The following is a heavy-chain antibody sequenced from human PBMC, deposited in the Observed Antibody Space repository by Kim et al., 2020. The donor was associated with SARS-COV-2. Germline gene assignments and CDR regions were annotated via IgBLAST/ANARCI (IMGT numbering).Heavy chain of an antibody. CDR2: INPNSGGT. CDR3: ARGERRDFVLRFLWWYGGGDWFGP. V-gene: IGHV1-2*06. Sequence: ASVKVSCKASGYTFTGYYMHWVRQAPGQGLEWMGRINPNSGGTNYAHRFQGRVTMTRATSISTACMELSRLRSDDTAVYYCARGERRDFVLRFLWWYGGGDWFGPWGQGTLVTVSS. J-gene: IGHJ5*02. CDR1: GYTFTGYY. D-gene: IGHD3-3*01.